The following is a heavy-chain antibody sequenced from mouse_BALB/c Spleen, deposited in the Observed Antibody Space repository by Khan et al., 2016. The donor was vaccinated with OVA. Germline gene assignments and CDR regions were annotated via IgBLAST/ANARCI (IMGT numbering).Heavy chain of an antibody. V-gene: IGHV3-2*02. J-gene: IGHJ2*01. CDR2: ISYSGST. CDR3: ARTARIKY. D-gene: IGHD1-2*01. Sequence: EVQLQESGPGLVKPSQSLSLTCTVSGYSITSGYGWNWIRQFPGNKLEWMGYISYSGSTNYNPSLKSRISITRDTSKNQFFLQLNSVTTEEIATYSCARTARIKYWGQGTTLTVSS. CDR1: GYSITSGYG.